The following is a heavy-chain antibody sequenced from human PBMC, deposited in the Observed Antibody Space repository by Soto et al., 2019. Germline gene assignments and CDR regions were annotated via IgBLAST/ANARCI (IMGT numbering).Heavy chain of an antibody. D-gene: IGHD5-12*01. J-gene: IGHJ4*02. CDR2: IIPLFGTA. Sequence: QVPLVQSGAEVKKPGSSGKVSCKASGGTFSSFGFNWVRQAPGQGLEWMGGIIPLFGTANYAEKFQGRVTISADEGTSTASMELIGLRSADTAIYYCARDRSMDGYNSRSFDYWGQGTLVTVS. CDR3: ARDRSMDGYNSRSFDY. V-gene: IGHV1-69*01. CDR1: GGTFSSFG.